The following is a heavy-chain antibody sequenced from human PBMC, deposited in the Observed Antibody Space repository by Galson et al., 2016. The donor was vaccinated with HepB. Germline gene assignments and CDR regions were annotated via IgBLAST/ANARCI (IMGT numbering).Heavy chain of an antibody. D-gene: IGHD2-2*01. CDR1: GFNFRDYG. V-gene: IGHV3-23*01. CDR3: AKDRLGYCSIPSCYFWDS. J-gene: IGHJ4*02. CDR2: ITGGGGIT. Sequence: SLRLSCAASGFNFRDYGMTWVRQAPGKGLEWVSFITGGGGITHYGDSVKGRFTISRDTSKKTLYLQMTNLRAEDTAIYYCAKDRLGYCSIPSCYFWDSWGQGALDIVSA.